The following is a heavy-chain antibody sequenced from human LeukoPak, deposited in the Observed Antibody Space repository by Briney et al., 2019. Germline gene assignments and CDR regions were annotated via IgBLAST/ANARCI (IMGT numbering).Heavy chain of an antibody. Sequence: PSETLSLTCTVSGGSISSGSYYWSWIRQPPGKGLEWIGEINHSGSTNYNPSLKSRVTISVDTSKNQFSLKLSSVTAADTAVYYCARGRYDSRIFDYWGQGTLVTVSS. D-gene: IGHD3-22*01. CDR2: INHSGST. V-gene: IGHV4-39*07. CDR3: ARGRYDSRIFDY. J-gene: IGHJ4*02. CDR1: GGSISSGSYY.